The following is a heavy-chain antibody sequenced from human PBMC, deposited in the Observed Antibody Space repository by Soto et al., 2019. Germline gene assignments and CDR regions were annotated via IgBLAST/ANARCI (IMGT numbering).Heavy chain of an antibody. CDR1: GFTFSSYT. Sequence: EVQLLESGGGLVQPGGSLRLSCAASGFTFSSYTMSWVRQAPGKGLEWVSGISATGGSTYYADSVKGRFTFSRDNSKNTLYLQMNSPRAEYTAVYYCAKGFIRDCGGDCTVDTWGQGTLVTVSS. CDR2: ISATGGST. V-gene: IGHV3-23*01. CDR3: AKGFIRDCGGDCTVDT. D-gene: IGHD2-21*02. J-gene: IGHJ5*02.